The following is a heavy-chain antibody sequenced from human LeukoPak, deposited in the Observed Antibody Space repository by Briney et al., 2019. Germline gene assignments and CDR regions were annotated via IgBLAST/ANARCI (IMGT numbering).Heavy chain of an antibody. V-gene: IGHV4-4*07. CDR3: AREAVDYGSGSHDY. J-gene: IGHJ4*02. Sequence: SETPSLTCTVSGASIGSFYWSWIRQPAGKGLEWIGRVHSSGSTNYIPSIKSRVTMSVDTSKNQFSLKLNTVTAADTAMYYCAREAVDYGSGSHDYWGQGILVTVSS. CDR1: GASIGSFY. CDR2: VHSSGST. D-gene: IGHD3-10*01.